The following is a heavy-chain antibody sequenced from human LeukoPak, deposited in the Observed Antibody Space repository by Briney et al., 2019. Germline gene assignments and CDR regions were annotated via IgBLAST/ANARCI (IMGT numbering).Heavy chain of an antibody. CDR1: GYSFTSYW. CDR3: ARQSDDYSNHVWVDP. V-gene: IGHV5-51*01. Sequence: GESLQISCQGSGYSFTSYWIGGVRQMPGKGLEWMGIIYPGDSDTRYSPSFQGQVTISADKSISTAYLQWSSLKASDTAMYYDARQSDDYSNHVWVDPWGQGTLVTVSS. D-gene: IGHD4-11*01. J-gene: IGHJ5*02. CDR2: IYPGDSDT.